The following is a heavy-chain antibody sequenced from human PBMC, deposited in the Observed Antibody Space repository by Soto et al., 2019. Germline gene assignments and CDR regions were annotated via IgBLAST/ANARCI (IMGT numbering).Heavy chain of an antibody. V-gene: IGHV3-11*06. CDR1: GFTFSDYY. CDR2: ISSSSSYT. Sequence: QVQLVESGGGLVKPGGSLRLSCAASGFTFSDYYMSWIRQAPGKGLEWVSYISSSSSYTNYADSVKGRFTISRDNAKNSLYLQMNSLSAEDTAVYYCARLAAAPFGGLSPWGQGTLVTVSS. CDR3: ARLAAAPFGGLSP. D-gene: IGHD6-13*01. J-gene: IGHJ5*02.